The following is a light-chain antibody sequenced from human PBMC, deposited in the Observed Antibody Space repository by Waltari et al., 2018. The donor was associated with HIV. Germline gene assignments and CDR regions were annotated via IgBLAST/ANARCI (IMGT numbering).Light chain of an antibody. J-gene: IGLJ2*01. CDR2: GNN. CDR3: QSYDSSLSGSV. V-gene: IGLV1-40*01. CDR1: RSNIEARFD. Sequence: SVLTQPPSESGAPGQRVTISCTGSRSNIEARFDVHWYQQLPGTAPKLLIYGNNNRPSGVPDRFSGSKSGTSASLAITGLQAEDEADYYCQSYDSSLSGSVFGGGTKLTVL.